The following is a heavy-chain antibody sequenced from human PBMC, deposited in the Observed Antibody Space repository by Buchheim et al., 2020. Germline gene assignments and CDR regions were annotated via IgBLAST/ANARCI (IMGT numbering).Heavy chain of an antibody. Sequence: EVQLVESGGGLVQPGGSLRLSCAASGFTFSSYSMNWVRQAPGKGLEWVLYISSSSSTIYYADSVKGRFTISRDNAKNSLYLQMNSLRAEDTAVYYCARDFGGLRFGDYYGMDVWGQGTT. CDR3: ARDFGGLRFGDYYGMDV. D-gene: IGHD3-10*01. CDR1: GFTFSSYS. J-gene: IGHJ6*02. CDR2: ISSSSSTI. V-gene: IGHV3-48*01.